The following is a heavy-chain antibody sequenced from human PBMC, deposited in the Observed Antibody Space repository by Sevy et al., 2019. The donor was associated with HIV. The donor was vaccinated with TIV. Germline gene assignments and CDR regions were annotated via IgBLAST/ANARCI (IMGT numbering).Heavy chain of an antibody. D-gene: IGHD2-15*01. CDR1: GYTFTTYG. CDR3: ARAYCSGGRCYSLAY. V-gene: IGHV1-18*01. Sequence: ASVKVSCKASGYTFTTYGVTWVRQAPGQGLQWMGWISTFNGDTNSAQKLQGRVTMTTDTSTSTAYMELRSLRSDDTAVYYCARAYCSGGRCYSLAYWGQGTLVTVS. CDR2: ISTFNGDT. J-gene: IGHJ4*02.